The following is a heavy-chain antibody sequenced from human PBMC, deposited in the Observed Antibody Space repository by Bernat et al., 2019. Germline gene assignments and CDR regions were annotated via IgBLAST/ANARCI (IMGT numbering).Heavy chain of an antibody. D-gene: IGHD3-3*01. CDR1: GDSVSSNSAA. CDR3: AREVAAITIFGGVTDGNARYYYYYYMDV. V-gene: IGHV6-1*01. J-gene: IGHJ6*03. Sequence: QVQLQQSGPGLVKPSQTLSLTCAISGDSVSSNSAAWNWIRQSPSRGLEWLGRTYYRSKWYNDYAVSVKSRITINPDTSKNQCSLQLNSVTPEDTAVYYCAREVAAITIFGGVTDGNARYYYYYYMDVWGKGTTVTVSS. CDR2: TYYRSKWYN.